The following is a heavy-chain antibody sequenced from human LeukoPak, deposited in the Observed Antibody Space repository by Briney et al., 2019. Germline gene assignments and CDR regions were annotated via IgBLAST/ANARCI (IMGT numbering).Heavy chain of an antibody. D-gene: IGHD4-11*01. Sequence: SETLSLTCAVYGGSFSGYYWSWIRQPPAKGLEWIGEVNHSGSTDYNPSFKSRVTISVDTSKNQFSLKLSSVTAADTAVYYCARTDYSTEEGGDNWGQGTLVTVSS. CDR2: VNHSGST. CDR1: GGSFSGYY. J-gene: IGHJ4*02. CDR3: ARTDYSTEEGGDN. V-gene: IGHV4-34*01.